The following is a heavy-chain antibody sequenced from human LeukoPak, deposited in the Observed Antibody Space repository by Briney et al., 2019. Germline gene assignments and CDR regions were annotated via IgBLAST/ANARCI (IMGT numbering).Heavy chain of an antibody. D-gene: IGHD6-13*01. J-gene: IGHJ3*02. V-gene: IGHV5-51*01. CDR1: GYSFTSYW. CDR2: IYPGDSDT. Sequence: GGSLKISCKGSGYSFTSYWIGWVRQMPGKGLEWMGIIYPGDSDTRYSPSFQGQVTISADKSTSTAYLQWSSLKASDTAMYYCARLSSYSSSWYTDAFDIWGQGTMVTVSS. CDR3: ARLSSYSSSWYTDAFDI.